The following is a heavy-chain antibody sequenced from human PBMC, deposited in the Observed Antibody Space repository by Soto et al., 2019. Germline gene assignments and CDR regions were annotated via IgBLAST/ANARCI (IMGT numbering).Heavy chain of an antibody. CDR1: CVSISSDY. CDR3: ARTGYDGYNFYYYYGMDV. D-gene: IGHD3-3*01. CDR2: IYYSGST. J-gene: IGHJ6*02. Sequence: SXTCTVSCVSISSDYFSWIRQPPGKVLEWIGYIYYSGSTNYNPSLKSRVTISVDTSKNQFSLKLSSVTAADTAVYYCARTGYDGYNFYYYYGMDVWGQGTTVTVSS. V-gene: IGHV4-59*01.